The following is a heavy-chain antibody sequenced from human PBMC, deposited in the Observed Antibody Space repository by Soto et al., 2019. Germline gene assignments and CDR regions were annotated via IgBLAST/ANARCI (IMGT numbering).Heavy chain of an antibody. V-gene: IGHV4-31*03. CDR1: GGSISSGGYY. CDR2: IYYSGST. CDR3: ARDPSGRSSGWSDYYYYYYMDV. J-gene: IGHJ6*03. D-gene: IGHD6-19*01. Sequence: QVQLQESGPGLVKPSQTLSLTCTVSGGSISSGGYYWSWIRQHPGKGLEWIGYIYYSGSTYYNPSLKSRVTISVETSKNQFSLKLSSVTAADTAVYYCARDPSGRSSGWSDYYYYYYMDVWGKGTTVTVSS.